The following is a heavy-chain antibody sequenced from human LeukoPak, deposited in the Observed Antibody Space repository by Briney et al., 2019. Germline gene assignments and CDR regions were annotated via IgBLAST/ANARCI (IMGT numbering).Heavy chain of an antibody. V-gene: IGHV4-31*03. D-gene: IGHD4-11*01. CDR3: ARAVDYRNYFDY. J-gene: IGHJ4*02. CDR2: IYHSGTT. Sequence: SETLSLTCTVSGDSMTRGGYYWSWVRQHPGKGLEWVGFIYHSGTTSYNPSLESRATISVDTSQSQFSLKLTSVTAADTAVYYCARAVDYRNYFDYWGQGALVTVSS. CDR1: GDSMTRGGYY.